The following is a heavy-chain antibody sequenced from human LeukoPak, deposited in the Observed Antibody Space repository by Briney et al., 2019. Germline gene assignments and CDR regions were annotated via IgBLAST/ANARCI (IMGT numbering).Heavy chain of an antibody. J-gene: IGHJ4*02. Sequence: SETLSLTCTVSGGSISSYYWSWIRQPPGKGLKWIGYIYYSGSTNYNPSLKSRVTISVDTSKNQFSLKLSSVTAADTAVYYCAREVAVAGTIDYWGQGTLVTVSS. D-gene: IGHD6-19*01. CDR1: GGSISSYY. V-gene: IGHV4-59*01. CDR3: AREVAVAGTIDY. CDR2: IYYSGST.